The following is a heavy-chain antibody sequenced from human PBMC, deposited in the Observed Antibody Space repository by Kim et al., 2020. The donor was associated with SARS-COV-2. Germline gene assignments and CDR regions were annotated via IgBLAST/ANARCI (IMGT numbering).Heavy chain of an antibody. Sequence: ASVKVSCKASGYTFTNHAINWVRQAPGRGLEWMGWINTDTGSPTYAPDFTGRFVFSLDTSVSTAYLQIRSLEAEDTALYYCARVVWGGYRYIDSWGQGTPVTVSS. CDR1: GYTFTNHA. CDR3: ARVVWGGYRYIDS. CDR2: INTDTGSP. D-gene: IGHD3-16*02. J-gene: IGHJ4*02. V-gene: IGHV7-4-1*02.